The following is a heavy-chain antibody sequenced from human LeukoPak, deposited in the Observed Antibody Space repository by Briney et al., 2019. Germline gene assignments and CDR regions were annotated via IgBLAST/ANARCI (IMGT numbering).Heavy chain of an antibody. V-gene: IGHV3-30*02. CDR3: ARDAHDCSIPRCHTEDYNRYMDV. J-gene: IGHJ6*03. D-gene: IGHD2-2*01. Sequence: PGGTLRLSCAASRFSFTNYDMHWVRRATGRGLEWVSFIRYDGGKTHYGDSVKVRLTVPRRSSNKALYLQMNSLRAEDTAVYYCARDAHDCSIPRCHTEDYNRYMDVWGKGTTVTVTS. CDR2: IRYDGGKT. CDR1: RFSFTNYD.